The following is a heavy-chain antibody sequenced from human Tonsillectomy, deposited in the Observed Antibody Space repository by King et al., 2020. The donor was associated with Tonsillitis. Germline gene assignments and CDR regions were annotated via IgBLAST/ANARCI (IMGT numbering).Heavy chain of an antibody. CDR1: GSTFSNFG. J-gene: IGHJ3*02. Sequence: VQLVESGGSVVQPGRSLRLSCAASGSTFSNFGMHWVRQAPGKGLEWVAVISYDGSNKYYADSVRGRFTISRDNSKNTLYLQMNSLRAEDTAVYYCAKGIWKLPRYTLLNDAFDIWGQGTMVTVSS. CDR3: AKGIWKLPRYTLLNDAFDI. CDR2: ISYDGSNK. V-gene: IGHV3-30*18. D-gene: IGHD2-15*01.